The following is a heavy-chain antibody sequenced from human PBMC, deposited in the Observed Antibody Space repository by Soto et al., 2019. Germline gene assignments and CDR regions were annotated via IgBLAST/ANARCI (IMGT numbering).Heavy chain of an antibody. V-gene: IGHV4-59*08. CDR3: ARSYYDSTGFAVDP. D-gene: IGHD3-22*01. J-gene: IGHJ5*02. Sequence: SETLSLTCNVSDASLSHGYWSWIRQPPGKGLEWIGFMYFGGSFNYNPSLTSRATISVETSKNQFSMKLTSVTASDTAVYYCARSYYDSTGFAVDPWGQGTLVTVSS. CDR2: MYFGGSF. CDR1: DASLSHGY.